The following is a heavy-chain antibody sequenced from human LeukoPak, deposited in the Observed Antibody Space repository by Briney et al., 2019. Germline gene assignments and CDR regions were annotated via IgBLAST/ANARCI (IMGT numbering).Heavy chain of an antibody. CDR2: IYYDGSNK. V-gene: IGHV3-33*01. CDR3: ARDRATRYFDY. Sequence: AGRSLRLSCAASGFTFGDYGMHWVRQAPGKGLEWVALIYYDGSNKYFADSVKGRFTISRDNSRNTLYLQMSSLRVEDTAVYYCARDRATRYFDYWGQGTLVTVSS. CDR1: GFTFGDYG. D-gene: IGHD2-15*01. J-gene: IGHJ4*02.